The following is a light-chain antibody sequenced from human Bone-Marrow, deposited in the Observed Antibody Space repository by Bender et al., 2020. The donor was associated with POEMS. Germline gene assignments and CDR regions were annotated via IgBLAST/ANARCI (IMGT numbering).Light chain of an antibody. CDR3: QSYDNSLGGWV. V-gene: IGLV1-40*01. CDR1: SSNTGSGYD. J-gene: IGLJ3*02. Sequence: QSVLTQPPSVSGAPGQRVTISCTGSSSNTGSGYDINWYQHLPGTAPKLLIYRYNNRPSGVPDRFSRSKSGTSASLAITGLQAEDEGDYYCQSYDNSLGGWVFGGGTKLTVL. CDR2: RYN.